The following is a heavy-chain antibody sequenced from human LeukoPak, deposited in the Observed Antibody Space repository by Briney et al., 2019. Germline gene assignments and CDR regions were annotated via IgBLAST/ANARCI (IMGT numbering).Heavy chain of an antibody. V-gene: IGHV3-7*01. CDR2: IKQDGSEK. Sequence: GGSLRLSCAASGFTFSSYSMNWVRQAPGKGLEWVANIKQDGSEKYYVDSVKGRFTISRDNAKNSLYLQMNSLRAEDTAVYYCASDTMIRGVTVFDYWGQGTLVTVSS. J-gene: IGHJ4*02. D-gene: IGHD3-10*01. CDR1: GFTFSSYS. CDR3: ASDTMIRGVTVFDY.